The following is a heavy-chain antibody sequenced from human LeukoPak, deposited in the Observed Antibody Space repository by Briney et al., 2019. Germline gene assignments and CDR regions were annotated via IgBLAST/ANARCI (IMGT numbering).Heavy chain of an antibody. CDR3: ARGGNYWPQWWFDP. J-gene: IGHJ5*02. CDR1: GGSISTYY. Sequence: SDTLSLTCTVSGGSISTYYWSWIRQPPGKGLEGIGDIYYTGSTSYNPSLKSRVTMSLDESKNPFSLQLNSVTPADTAVYYCARGGNYWPQWWFDPWGRGTLVSVSS. D-gene: IGHD1-26*01. CDR2: IYYTGST. V-gene: IGHV4-59*07.